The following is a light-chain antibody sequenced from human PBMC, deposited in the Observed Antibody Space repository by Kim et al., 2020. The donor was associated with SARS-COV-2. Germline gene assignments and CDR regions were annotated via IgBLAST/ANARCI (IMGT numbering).Light chain of an antibody. Sequence: GKATKFTSVGNHMRSKGMIWSQQNPGQAHVLVIYYVRDRPYVIPGRFSGSNAGNTATLPISRVEPRDEVDYYCPVWDSSSDLRLFGGGTQLTVL. J-gene: IGLJ3*02. CDR1: HMRSKG. V-gene: IGLV3-21*04. CDR3: PVWDSSSDLRL. CDR2: YVR.